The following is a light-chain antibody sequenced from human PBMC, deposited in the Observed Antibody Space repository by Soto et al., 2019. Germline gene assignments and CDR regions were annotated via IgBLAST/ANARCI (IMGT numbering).Light chain of an antibody. V-gene: IGKV1-9*01. CDR2: TVS. J-gene: IGKJ4*01. Sequence: DIQLTQSPSFLSASVGDRLTITCRASQDIRSSLAWYQQKPGKAPNLLIYTVSTLRSGVPSRFSGSRYGTEFTLTISSLQPEDFATYYCQQFNSSPFTFGGGTNVEI. CDR3: QQFNSSPFT. CDR1: QDIRSS.